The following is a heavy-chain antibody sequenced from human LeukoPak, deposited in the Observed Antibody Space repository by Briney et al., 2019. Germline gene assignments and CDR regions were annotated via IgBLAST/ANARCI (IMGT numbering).Heavy chain of an antibody. Sequence: SETLSLTCSVSGGSIGSYYWSWIRQPPGKGVEGIGYIYYSGSTTYNPSLKSRVTISVDTSKNQFSLKLSSVTAADTAVYYCAREGSSSWYLFDYWGQGTLVTVSS. CDR1: GGSIGSYY. J-gene: IGHJ4*02. CDR3: AREGSSSWYLFDY. CDR2: IYYSGST. V-gene: IGHV4-59*01. D-gene: IGHD6-13*01.